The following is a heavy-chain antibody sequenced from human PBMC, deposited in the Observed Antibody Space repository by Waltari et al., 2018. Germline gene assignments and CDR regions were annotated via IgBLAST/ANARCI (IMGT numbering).Heavy chain of an antibody. V-gene: IGHV4-59*08. Sequence: QVHLLESGPGLVRPSETLSLTCTVSGDPLRAHRWRWIRQSPGKGLEWVGDISYGLLTKYNPSLKSRVTISVDRPRNQFSLTLASVTAADTAVYYCARLRVHLSYPYWFDPWGQGTLVTVSS. CDR2: ISYGLLT. D-gene: IGHD3-16*02. J-gene: IGHJ5*02. CDR1: GDPLRAHR. CDR3: ARLRVHLSYPYWFDP.